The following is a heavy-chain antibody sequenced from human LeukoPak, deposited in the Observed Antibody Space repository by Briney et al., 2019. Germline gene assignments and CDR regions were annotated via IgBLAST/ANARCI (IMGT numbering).Heavy chain of an antibody. J-gene: IGHJ4*02. Sequence: PGGSLRLSCAASGLTFSSSAMSWVRQAPGKGLEWVSAIRGSGGSTYYADSVKGRFTISRDNSKNTLYLQMNSLRAEDTAVYYCAKSVYDFWSGYNYWGQGTLVTVSS. CDR3: AKSVYDFWSGYNY. V-gene: IGHV3-23*01. CDR2: IRGSGGST. CDR1: GLTFSSSA. D-gene: IGHD3-3*01.